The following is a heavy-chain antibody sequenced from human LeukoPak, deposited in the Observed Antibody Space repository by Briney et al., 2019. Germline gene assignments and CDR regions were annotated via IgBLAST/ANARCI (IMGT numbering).Heavy chain of an antibody. V-gene: IGHV3-15*01. Sequence: GGSLRLSCAASGFTFSNAWMSWVRQAPGKGLEWVGRIKSKTDGGTTDYAAPVKGRFTISRDNARNSLYLQMNSLRAEDTAVYHCARGVPVVVSDWYFDLWGRGTLVTVSS. CDR1: GFTFSNAW. J-gene: IGHJ2*01. CDR3: ARGVPVVVSDWYFDL. CDR2: IKSKTDGGTT. D-gene: IGHD3-22*01.